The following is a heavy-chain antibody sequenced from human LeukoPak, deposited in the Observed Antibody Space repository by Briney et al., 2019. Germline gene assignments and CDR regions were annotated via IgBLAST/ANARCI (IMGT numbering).Heavy chain of an antibody. CDR3: ARKDSFWYFDL. Sequence: SETLSLTCTVSGGSFSDYYWSWVRQPAGKGLEWIGRISTSGRTNCNPALMSRLTMSLDTSKNQFSLKLRSVTAADTAVYYCARKDSFWYFDLWGRGTLVTVSS. CDR2: ISTSGRT. V-gene: IGHV4-4*07. CDR1: GGSFSDYY. J-gene: IGHJ2*01.